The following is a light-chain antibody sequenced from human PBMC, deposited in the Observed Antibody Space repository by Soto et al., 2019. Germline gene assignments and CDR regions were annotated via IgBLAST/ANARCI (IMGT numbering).Light chain of an antibody. V-gene: IGKV3-20*01. CDR3: QQYGSSPRVT. Sequence: EIVLTQSPGTLSLSPGERATLSCRASQSVSSNYLAWYQQKPGQAPRLLIYGASSRATGIPDRFSGSGSGTHFTLTISRLEPEDFAVYYCQQYGSSPRVTFGGGTKVEIK. J-gene: IGKJ4*01. CDR1: QSVSSNY. CDR2: GAS.